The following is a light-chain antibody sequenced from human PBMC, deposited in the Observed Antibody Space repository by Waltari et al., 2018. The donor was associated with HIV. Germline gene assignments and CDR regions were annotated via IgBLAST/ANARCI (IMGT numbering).Light chain of an antibody. Sequence: QSVLTQPLSVSGAPGQRVTISCTGSSSNIGAGYDLHWYQQLPGTAPKLLIYGNSNRPSGVPDRFSGSKSGTSASLAITGLQAEDEADYYCQSYDSSLSGSVFGGGTKLTVL. V-gene: IGLV1-40*01. CDR2: GNS. J-gene: IGLJ2*01. CDR3: QSYDSSLSGSV. CDR1: SSNIGAGYD.